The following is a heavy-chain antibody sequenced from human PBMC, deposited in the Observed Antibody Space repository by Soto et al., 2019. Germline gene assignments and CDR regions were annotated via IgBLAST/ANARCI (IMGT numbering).Heavy chain of an antibody. V-gene: IGHV1-46*01. J-gene: IGHJ4*02. CDR3: ARELYSCGGDCPYYMDY. CDR2: ISLYHHST. D-gene: IGHD2-21*02. CDR1: GYPFTDYF. Sequence: ASVKVSCKTSGYPFTDYFIHWLRQAPGQGLEWMGIISLYHHSTSYAQKFQGRLTVTADTSTTTVYMDLSSLTSEDSAVYWCARELYSCGGDCPYYMDYWGQGTLVTVCS.